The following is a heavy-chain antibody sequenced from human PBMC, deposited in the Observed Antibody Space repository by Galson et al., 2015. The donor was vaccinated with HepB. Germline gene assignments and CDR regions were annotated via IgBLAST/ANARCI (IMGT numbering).Heavy chain of an antibody. CDR1: GYTFTNYG. CDR2: ISVYNGNT. V-gene: IGHV1-18*04. J-gene: IGHJ6*02. D-gene: IGHD3-22*01. Sequence: SVKVSCKASGYTFTNYGLNWVRQSPGQGLEWMGWISVYNGNTNYAQKVQGRVTMTTDTSTNTAYMELRSLRSDDTAVYYCARDALRDSGGYYADYYYYDMDVWGQGTTVTVSS. CDR3: ARDALRDSGGYYADYYYYDMDV.